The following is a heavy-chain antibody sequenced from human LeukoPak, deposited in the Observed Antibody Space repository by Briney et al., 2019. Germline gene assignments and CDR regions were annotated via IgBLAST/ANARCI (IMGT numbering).Heavy chain of an antibody. Sequence: GGSLRLSCSASGFTFSTYAMHWVRQAPGKGLEYVSAISSDGDSTYNADSVKGRFTISRDNSKNTLYLQMSSLRTEDTAVYYCARCGGDCYYDYWGQGTLVTVSS. CDR3: ARCGGDCYYDY. D-gene: IGHD2-21*02. CDR2: ISSDGDST. J-gene: IGHJ4*02. CDR1: GFTFSTYA. V-gene: IGHV3-64D*09.